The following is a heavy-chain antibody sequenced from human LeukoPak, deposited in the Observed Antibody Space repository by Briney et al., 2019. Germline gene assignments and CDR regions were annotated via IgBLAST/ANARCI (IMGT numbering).Heavy chain of an antibody. CDR2: IYYSGST. CDR3: ASILGYCSSTSCRYFDY. Sequence: PSETLSLTCTVSGGSISSYYWGWIRQPPGKGLEWIGSIYYSGSTYYNPSLKSRVTISVDTSKNQFSPKLSSVTAADTAVYYCASILGYCSSTSCRYFDYWGQGTLVTVSS. V-gene: IGHV4-39*01. D-gene: IGHD2-2*01. J-gene: IGHJ4*02. CDR1: GGSISSYY.